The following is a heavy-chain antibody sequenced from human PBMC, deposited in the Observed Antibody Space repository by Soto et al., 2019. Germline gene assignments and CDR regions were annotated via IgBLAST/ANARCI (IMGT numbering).Heavy chain of an antibody. D-gene: IGHD3-10*01. Sequence: PAGSLRLSCAASAFTFSSYSMNWVRQAPGKGLEWVSSISSSSSYIYYADSVKGRFTISRDNAKNSLYLQMNSLRAEDTAVYYCAGDWVWFGELFNGMDVWGQGTTVTVSS. J-gene: IGHJ6*02. CDR2: ISSSSSYI. V-gene: IGHV3-21*01. CDR1: AFTFSSYS. CDR3: AGDWVWFGELFNGMDV.